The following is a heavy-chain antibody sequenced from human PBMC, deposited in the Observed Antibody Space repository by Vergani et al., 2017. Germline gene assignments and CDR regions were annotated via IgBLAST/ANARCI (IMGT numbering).Heavy chain of an antibody. Sequence: QVQLVQSGAEVKKPGSSVKVSCKASGGTFSSYAISWVRQAPGQGLEWMGGIIPMFGTANYAQKFQGRVTITADETTSTAYMELSSLKSEDTAVYYCARQRPGSGWSPGDFDDWGQGILVTVSS. D-gene: IGHD6-19*01. J-gene: IGHJ4*02. V-gene: IGHV1-69*01. CDR2: IIPMFGTA. CDR3: ARQRPGSGWSPGDFDD. CDR1: GGTFSSYA.